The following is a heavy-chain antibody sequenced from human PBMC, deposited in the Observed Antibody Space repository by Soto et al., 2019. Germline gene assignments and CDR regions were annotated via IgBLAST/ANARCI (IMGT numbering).Heavy chain of an antibody. CDR2: VWFDGSKK. V-gene: IGHV3-33*01. D-gene: IGHD2-21*01. CDR1: GFTFSEYN. Sequence: QEQLVETGGGVVQSGRSLRLSCVASGFTFSEYNMHWVRQAPGKWLEWVAVVWFDGSKKYYAGPVQGRFTISRDNSRNTLYLQLDGLRAEDTAGYHCARDLYSTYPSDAFNVWGQGTSVTVS. J-gene: IGHJ3*01. CDR3: ARDLYSTYPSDAFNV.